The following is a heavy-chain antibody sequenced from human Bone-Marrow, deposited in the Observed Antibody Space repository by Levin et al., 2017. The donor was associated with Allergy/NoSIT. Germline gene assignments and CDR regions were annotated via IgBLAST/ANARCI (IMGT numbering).Heavy chain of an antibody. J-gene: IGHJ3*02. D-gene: IGHD2-21*01. CDR2: ISDNSVYT. CDR1: GFTFSDYY. V-gene: IGHV3-11*05. Sequence: LSLTCAASGFTFSDYYMHWIRQAPGKGLEWLSYISDNSVYTDYADSVKGRFTISRDNAKNSLHLEMKSLRAEDTALYYCAREYCRGVNCYSDRAYDIWGQGTMVTVSS. CDR3: AREYCRGVNCYSDRAYDI.